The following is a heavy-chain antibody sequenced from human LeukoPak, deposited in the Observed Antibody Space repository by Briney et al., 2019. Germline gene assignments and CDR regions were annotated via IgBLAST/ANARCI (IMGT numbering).Heavy chain of an antibody. V-gene: IGHV3-23*01. J-gene: IGHJ3*02. CDR3: AKDPPYYFDSSGYGGGAFDI. Sequence: PGGSLRLSCAASGFTFSSYAMSWVRQAPGKGLEWVSAISGSSGNTYYADSVKGRFTISRDNSKNTVYVQMNSLRAEDTAVYYCAKDPPYYFDSSGYGGGAFDIWGQGTMVTVSS. D-gene: IGHD3-22*01. CDR2: ISGSSGNT. CDR1: GFTFSSYA.